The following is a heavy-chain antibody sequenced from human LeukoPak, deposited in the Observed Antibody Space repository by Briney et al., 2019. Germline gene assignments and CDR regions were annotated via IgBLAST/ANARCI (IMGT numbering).Heavy chain of an antibody. CDR1: GGSISSGGYS. Sequence: SQTLSLTCAVSGGSISSGGYSWSWIRQPPGKSLQWIVYIYHSGSTYYNPSLKSRVTISVDRSKNQFSLKLSSVTAADTAVYYCARGYYYGSLSGMDVWGKGTTVTVSS. CDR2: IYHSGST. CDR3: ARGYYYGSLSGMDV. V-gene: IGHV4-30-2*01. J-gene: IGHJ6*04. D-gene: IGHD3-10*01.